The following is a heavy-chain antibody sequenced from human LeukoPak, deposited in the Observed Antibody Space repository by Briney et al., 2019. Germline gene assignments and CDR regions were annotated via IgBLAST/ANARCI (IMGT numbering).Heavy chain of an antibody. Sequence: PGGSLRLSCAASGFTFSSYSMNWVRQAPGKGLKWVSYISSSSSTIYYADSVKGRFTISRDNAKNSLYLQMNSLRAEDTAVYYCAGEGYYYGSGSYLDYWGQGTLVTVSS. CDR1: GFTFSSYS. CDR3: AGEGYYYGSGSYLDY. J-gene: IGHJ4*02. D-gene: IGHD3-10*01. CDR2: ISSSSSTI. V-gene: IGHV3-48*01.